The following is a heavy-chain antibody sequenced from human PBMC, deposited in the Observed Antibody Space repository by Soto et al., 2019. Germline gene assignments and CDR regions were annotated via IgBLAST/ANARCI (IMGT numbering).Heavy chain of an antibody. CDR3: AKDVIHYYYYAMDV. CDR2: ISYDGSNK. J-gene: IGHJ6*02. V-gene: IGHV3-30*18. Sequence: GGSLRLSCAASGFTFSSYGMHWVRQAPGKGLEWVAVISYDGSNKYYADSVKGQFTISRDNSKNTLYLQVNNLRAEDTAVYYCAKDVIHYYYYAMDVWGQGTTVTVSS. D-gene: IGHD2-21*01. CDR1: GFTFSSYG.